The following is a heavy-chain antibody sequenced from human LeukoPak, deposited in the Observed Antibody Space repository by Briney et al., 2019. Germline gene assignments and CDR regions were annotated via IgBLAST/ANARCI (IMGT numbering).Heavy chain of an antibody. Sequence: GASVKVSCKASGYTFTGYYMHWVRQAPGQGLEWMGWINPNSGGTNYAQKFQGRVTMTRDTSISTAYMELSRLRSDDTAVYYCARWAHSSPGFGYYYYMDVWGKGTTVTVSS. CDR3: ARWAHSSPGFGYYYYMDV. CDR2: INPNSGGT. V-gene: IGHV1-2*02. CDR1: GYTFTGYY. D-gene: IGHD6-13*01. J-gene: IGHJ6*03.